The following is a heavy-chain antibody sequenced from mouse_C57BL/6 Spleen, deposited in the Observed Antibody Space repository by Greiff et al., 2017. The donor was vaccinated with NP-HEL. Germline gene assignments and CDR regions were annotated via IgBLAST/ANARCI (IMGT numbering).Heavy chain of an antibody. CDR3: AIPPDYGKESFAY. J-gene: IGHJ3*01. Sequence: QVQLQQSGAELVKPGASVKVSCKASGYTFTSYWMHWVKQRPGQGLEWIGRIHPSDRDTNSNQKFKGKATLTVDKSSSTAYMQLSSLTSEDSAVYYCAIPPDYGKESFAYWGQGTLVTVSA. CDR2: IHPSDRDT. CDR1: GYTFTSYW. D-gene: IGHD2-1*01. V-gene: IGHV1-74*01.